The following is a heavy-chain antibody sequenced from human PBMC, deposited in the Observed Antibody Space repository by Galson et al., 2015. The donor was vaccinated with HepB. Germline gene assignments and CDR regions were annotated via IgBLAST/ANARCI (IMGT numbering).Heavy chain of an antibody. Sequence: SLRLSCAASGFTFSSYGMHWVRQAPGKGLEWVAVISHDGSNKYYADSVKGRFTISRDNSKNALYLQMNSLRAEDTAVYYCAKDSSTIVVADAFDIWGQGTMVTVSS. V-gene: IGHV3-30*18. CDR1: GFTFSSYG. CDR3: AKDSSTIVVADAFDI. J-gene: IGHJ3*02. CDR2: ISHDGSNK. D-gene: IGHD2-21*01.